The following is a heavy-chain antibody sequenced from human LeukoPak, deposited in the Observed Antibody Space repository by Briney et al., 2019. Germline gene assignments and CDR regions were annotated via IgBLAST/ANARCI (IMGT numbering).Heavy chain of an antibody. Sequence: PGGSLRLSCEVSGFTFDDYAMHWVRQAPGKGLEWVSLITGDGGRTYFADSVKGRFTISRDNRKNSLYLQMNSLRTEDTALYYCAREGPIAVAGYFDYWGQGTLVTVS. V-gene: IGHV3-43*02. CDR2: ITGDGGRT. D-gene: IGHD6-19*01. J-gene: IGHJ4*02. CDR3: AREGPIAVAGYFDY. CDR1: GFTFDDYA.